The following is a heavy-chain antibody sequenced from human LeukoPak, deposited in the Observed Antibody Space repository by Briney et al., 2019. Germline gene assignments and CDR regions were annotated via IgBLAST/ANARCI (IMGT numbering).Heavy chain of an antibody. CDR1: GYTFTGYY. CDR2: INPNNGGT. V-gene: IGHV1-2*02. Sequence: ASVKVSCKASGYTFTGYYMHWVRQAPGQGLEWMGWINPNNGGTNYAQKFQGRVTMTRDTSISTAYMELTRLRSDDTAVYYCARAGYYGDFGGNWFDPWGQGTLVTVSS. D-gene: IGHD4-17*01. CDR3: ARAGYYGDFGGNWFDP. J-gene: IGHJ5*02.